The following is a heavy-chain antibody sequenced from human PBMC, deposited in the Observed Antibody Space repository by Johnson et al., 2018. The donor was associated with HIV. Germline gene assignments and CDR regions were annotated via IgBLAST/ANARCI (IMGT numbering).Heavy chain of an antibody. D-gene: IGHD3-10*01. J-gene: IGHJ3*02. CDR3: VRGLLWFGELLEAFDI. V-gene: IGHV3-53*01. CDR2: IYSGGST. Sequence: VQLVESGGGFIQPGGSLRLSCAASGFTVSSNYMSWVRQAPGKGLVWVSIIYSGGSTYYADSVRGRFTISRDNSKNTLYLQMTSLRAEDTAVYYCVRGLLWFGELLEAFDIWGQGTMVTVSS. CDR1: GFTVSSNY.